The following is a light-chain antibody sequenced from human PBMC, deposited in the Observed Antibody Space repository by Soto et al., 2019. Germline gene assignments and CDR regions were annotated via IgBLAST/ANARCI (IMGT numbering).Light chain of an antibody. CDR3: CSYAGSVL. V-gene: IGLV2-23*01. Sequence: QSALTQPASVSGSPGQSITISCTGTSSDVGSYNLVSWYQQHPGKAPKLMIYEGSKRPSGVSNRFSGSKSGNTASLTLSGLQAEDEADYYCCSYAGSVLFGGGTKLTVL. CDR2: EGS. J-gene: IGLJ2*01. CDR1: SSDVGSYNL.